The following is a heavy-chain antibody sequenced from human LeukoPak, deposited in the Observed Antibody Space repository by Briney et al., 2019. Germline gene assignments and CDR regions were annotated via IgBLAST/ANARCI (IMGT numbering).Heavy chain of an antibody. D-gene: IGHD4-17*01. Sequence: ASVKVSCKASGYTFTSYYMHWARQAPGQGLEWMGIINPSGGSTSYAQKFQGRVTMTRDTSTSTVYMELSSLRSEDTAVYYCARDYGDYVKRNWFDPWGQGTLVTVSS. V-gene: IGHV1-46*01. CDR2: INPSGGST. J-gene: IGHJ5*02. CDR1: GYTFTSYY. CDR3: ARDYGDYVKRNWFDP.